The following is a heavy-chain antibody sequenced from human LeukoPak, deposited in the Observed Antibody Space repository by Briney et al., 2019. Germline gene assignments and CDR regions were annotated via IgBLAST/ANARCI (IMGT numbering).Heavy chain of an antibody. V-gene: IGHV4-4*07. CDR3: ARECFSSICPYNNMDV. J-gene: IGHJ6*02. D-gene: IGHD2-2*01. CDR2: IYSSGST. CDR1: GGSISSSY. Sequence: SETLSLTCTVSGGSISSSYWTWIRHPAGKGLEWIGRIYSSGSTNYNPSLKSRLTMSVDTSRSQFSLKLNSVTAADTAVYYCARECFSSICPYNNMDVWGQGITVTVSS.